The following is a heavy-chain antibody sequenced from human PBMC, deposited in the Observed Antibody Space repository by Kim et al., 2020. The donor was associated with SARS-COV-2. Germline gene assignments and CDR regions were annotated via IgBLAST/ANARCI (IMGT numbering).Heavy chain of an antibody. D-gene: IGHD3-22*01. CDR3: ARDLYDSSGYYFGGYYYGMDV. J-gene: IGHJ6*02. V-gene: IGHV3-30*04. Sequence: GGSLRLSCAASGFTFSSYAMHWVRQAPGKGLEWVAVISYDGSNKYYADSVKGRFTISRDNSKNTLYLQMNSLRAEDTAVYYCARDLYDSSGYYFGGYYYGMDVWGQGTTVTVSS. CDR2: ISYDGSNK. CDR1: GFTFSSYA.